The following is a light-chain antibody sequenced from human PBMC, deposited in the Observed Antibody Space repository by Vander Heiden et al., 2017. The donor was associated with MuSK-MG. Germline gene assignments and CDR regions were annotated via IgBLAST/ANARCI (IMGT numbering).Light chain of an antibody. Sequence: EIVITQSPATLSVSPGERVTLSCRASQSVSSNLAWYQQKPGQAPRLLIYGASTRDTGIPARFSGSGYGTEFTLTIRSRQSENFAVYYCQQYNNWPPITFGGGTKVEIK. V-gene: IGKV3-15*01. CDR3: QQYNNWPPIT. CDR1: QSVSSN. CDR2: GAS. J-gene: IGKJ4*01.